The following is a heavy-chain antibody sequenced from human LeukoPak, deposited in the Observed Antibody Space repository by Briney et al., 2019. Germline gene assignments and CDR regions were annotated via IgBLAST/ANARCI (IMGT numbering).Heavy chain of an antibody. CDR1: GFTFSSYS. CDR3: ARVDSSWSFDY. J-gene: IGHJ4*02. D-gene: IGHD6-13*01. Sequence: GGSLRLSCAASGFTFSSYSMNWARQAPGKGLEWVSYISSSSSTIYYADSVKGRFTISRDNAKNSLYLQMNSLRAEDTAVYYCARVDSSWSFDYWGQGTLVTVSS. V-gene: IGHV3-48*01. CDR2: ISSSSSTI.